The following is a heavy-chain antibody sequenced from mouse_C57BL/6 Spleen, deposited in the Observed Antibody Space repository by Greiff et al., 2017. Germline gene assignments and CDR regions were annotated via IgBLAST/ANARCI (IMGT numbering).Heavy chain of an antibody. Sequence: QVQLQQPGAELVKPGASVKLSCKASGYTFTSYGMHWVKQRPGQGLEWIGMIYPSSGGTNYNEKFRGKATLTVDKSSSTAYMHLSSLTYEDSAVYYCARHTTLVDYWYFDDWGTGTTVTVAS. V-gene: IGHV1-64*01. CDR1: GYTFTSYG. D-gene: IGHD1-1*01. CDR3: ARHTTLVDYWYFDD. CDR2: IYPSSGGT. J-gene: IGHJ1*03.